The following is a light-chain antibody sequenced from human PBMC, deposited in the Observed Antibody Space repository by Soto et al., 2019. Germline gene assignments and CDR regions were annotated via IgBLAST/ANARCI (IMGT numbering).Light chain of an antibody. V-gene: IGKV1-5*03. CDR1: QSISNS. CDR3: LKYNGIPET. CDR2: EAS. J-gene: IGKJ1*01. Sequence: DIQMTQSPSTLSASVGDRVTITCRASQSISNSLAWYQQKPGTAPKLLIYEASTLESGVPSRFSGSGSGTEFTLTISSLQPDDFATYYCLKYNGIPETFGQGTKVEIK.